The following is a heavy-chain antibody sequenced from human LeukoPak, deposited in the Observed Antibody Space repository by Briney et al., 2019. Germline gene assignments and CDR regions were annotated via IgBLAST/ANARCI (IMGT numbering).Heavy chain of an antibody. CDR2: IYSGGST. V-gene: IGHV3-53*01. D-gene: IGHD3-22*01. CDR1: GFTVSSDY. J-gene: IGHJ5*02. Sequence: GGSPRLSCAASGFTVSSDYMSWVRQAPGKGLEWVSVIYSGGSTYYADSVKGRFTISRDNSKNTLYLQMNSLRAQDTAVYYCARVRRDYDSSGYYYDWFDPWGQGTLVTVSS. CDR3: ARVRRDYDSSGYYYDWFDP.